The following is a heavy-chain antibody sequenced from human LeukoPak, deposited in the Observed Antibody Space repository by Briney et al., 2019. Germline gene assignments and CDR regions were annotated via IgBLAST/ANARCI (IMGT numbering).Heavy chain of an antibody. CDR3: AREDSGGNSFDY. Sequence: GGSLRLSCAASGFTLSDYSVSWVRQAPGKGLEWVAFISNSGFTTYYADSVKGRFTVSRDNAKDSVSLQMDSLRADDTARYYCAREDSGGNSFDYWGQGAQVTV. CDR2: ISNSGFTT. J-gene: IGHJ4*02. D-gene: IGHD4/OR15-4a*01. V-gene: IGHV3-11*01. CDR1: GFTLSDYS.